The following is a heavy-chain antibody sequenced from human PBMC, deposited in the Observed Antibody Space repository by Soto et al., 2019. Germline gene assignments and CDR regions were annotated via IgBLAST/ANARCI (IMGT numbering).Heavy chain of an antibody. J-gene: IGHJ5*02. Sequence: VQMLESGGGLVQPGGSLRLSCAASGFTFSNYAMSWVRQAPGKGLEWVSGIGGGGDDTCYADSVKGRFTVSRDNSKNTLYLQMNSLRAEDTAVYYCARARIVGATPPWFDPWGQGTLVTVSS. CDR2: IGGGGDDT. CDR3: ARARIVGATPPWFDP. V-gene: IGHV3-23*01. CDR1: GFTFSNYA. D-gene: IGHD1-26*01.